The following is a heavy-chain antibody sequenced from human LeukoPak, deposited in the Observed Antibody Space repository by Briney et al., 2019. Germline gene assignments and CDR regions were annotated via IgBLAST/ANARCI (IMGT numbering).Heavy chain of an antibody. V-gene: IGHV1-18*01. J-gene: IGHJ4*02. Sequence: ASVKVSCKASGYTFTSYAITWVRQAPGQGLEWMGWISVYSGNTHYAQKLQGRVTMTTDTSTSTAYMELRSLRSDDTAVYYCARVGATRGSDYWGQGTLVTVSS. CDR2: ISVYSGNT. CDR1: GYTFTSYA. D-gene: IGHD1-26*01. CDR3: ARVGATRGSDY.